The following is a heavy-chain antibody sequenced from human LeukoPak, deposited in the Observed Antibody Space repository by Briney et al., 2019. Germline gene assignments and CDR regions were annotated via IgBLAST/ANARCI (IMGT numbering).Heavy chain of an antibody. CDR3: ARDAYTSASDS. D-gene: IGHD3-16*01. CDR2: LSPEGSDK. V-gene: IGHV3-7*01. J-gene: IGHJ5*01. Sequence: PGGSLRLFCAACGFIFRTYWVTGVRQAPGKGVEGVDNLSPEGSDKFYVDSVKGRFTIFRDNAKSSVYLQMSSLRVEDTAVYYCARDAYTSASDSWGQGTLVSVSS. CDR1: GFIFRTYW.